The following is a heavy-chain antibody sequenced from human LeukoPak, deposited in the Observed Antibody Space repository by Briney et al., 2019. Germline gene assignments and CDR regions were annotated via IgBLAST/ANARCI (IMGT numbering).Heavy chain of an antibody. J-gene: IGHJ4*02. V-gene: IGHV4-59*01. CDR2: IYYSGSP. CDR1: GGSISSYY. Sequence: SETLSLTCTVSGGSISSYYWSWIRQPPGKGLEWIGYIYYSGSPNHNPSLRSRVTISLDTSKNQFSLKLSSVTAADTAVYYCAGGGSTYYDFWSGPLDYWGQGTLVTVSS. D-gene: IGHD3-3*01. CDR3: AGGGSTYYDFWSGPLDY.